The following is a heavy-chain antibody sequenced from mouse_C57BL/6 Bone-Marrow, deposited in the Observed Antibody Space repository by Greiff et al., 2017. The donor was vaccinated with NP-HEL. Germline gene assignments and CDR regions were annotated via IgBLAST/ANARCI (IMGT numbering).Heavy chain of an antibody. V-gene: IGHV5-6*01. J-gene: IGHJ3*01. CDR3: ARGRGFYYGSPAWFAY. CDR2: ISSGGSYT. D-gene: IGHD1-1*01. CDR1: GFTFSSYG. Sequence: EVNVVESGGDLVKPGGSLKLSCAASGFTFSSYGMSWVRQTPDKRLEWVATISSGGSYTYYPDSVKGRFTISRDNAKNTLYLQMSSLKSEDTAMYYCARGRGFYYGSPAWFAYWGQGTLVTVSA.